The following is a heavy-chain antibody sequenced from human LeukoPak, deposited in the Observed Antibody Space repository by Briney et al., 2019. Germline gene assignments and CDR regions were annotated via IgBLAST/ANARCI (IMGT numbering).Heavy chain of an antibody. CDR2: LKQDGSEK. CDR3: ASRSRFGYFDY. J-gene: IGHJ4*02. V-gene: IGHV3-7*01. D-gene: IGHD3-22*01. Sequence: GGSLRLSCAASGFTFSSYWMSWVRQAPGKGLEWVANLKQDGSEKYYVDSVKGRFTISRDNAKNSLYLQMNSLRAEDTAVYYCASRSRFGYFDYWGQGTLVTVSS. CDR1: GFTFSSYW.